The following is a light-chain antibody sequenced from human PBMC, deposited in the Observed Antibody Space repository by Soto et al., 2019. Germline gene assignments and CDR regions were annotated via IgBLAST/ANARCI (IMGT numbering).Light chain of an antibody. CDR3: QQYDNWPPYT. CDR1: QSVSIN. CDR2: DAS. V-gene: IGKV3-15*01. J-gene: IGKJ2*01. Sequence: EIVMTQSPATLSVSPGERATLSCRASQSVSINLAWYQHKPGQAPRLLIYDASTRATGVPARFSGSGSGTEFTLTISSLQSEDVAVYYCQQYDNWPPYTFGQGTKLEIK.